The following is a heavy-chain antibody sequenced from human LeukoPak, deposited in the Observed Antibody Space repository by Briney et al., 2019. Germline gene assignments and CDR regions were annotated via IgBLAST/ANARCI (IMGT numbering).Heavy chain of an antibody. J-gene: IGHJ4*02. CDR3: ARDEDSSSDVEFDY. Sequence: HPGGSLRLSCAASGFTFSSYSMNWVRQAPGKALGWVSYISSSSSTIYYADSVKGRFTISRDNAKNSLYLQMNSLRAEDTAVYYCARDEDSSSDVEFDYWGQGTLVTVSS. V-gene: IGHV3-48*04. CDR2: ISSSSSTI. CDR1: GFTFSSYS. D-gene: IGHD6-6*01.